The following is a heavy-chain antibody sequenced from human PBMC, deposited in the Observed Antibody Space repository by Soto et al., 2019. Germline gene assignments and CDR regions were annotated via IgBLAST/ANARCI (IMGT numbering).Heavy chain of an antibody. D-gene: IGHD3-9*01. J-gene: IGHJ5*01. CDR2: INHSGST. CDR1: GGSFSGYY. V-gene: IGHV4-34*01. CDR3: ARVVSEDYDILTGYWWYYWFDP. Sequence: KPSETLSLTCAVYGGSFSGYYWSWIRQPPGKGLEWIGEINHSGSTNYNPSLKSRVTISVYTSKNQFPLKLSSVTAADTAVYYCARVVSEDYDILTGYWWYYWFDPWGLGTLVTVSS.